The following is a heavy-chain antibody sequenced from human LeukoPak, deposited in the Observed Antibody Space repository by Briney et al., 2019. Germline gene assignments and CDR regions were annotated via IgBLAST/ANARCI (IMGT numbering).Heavy chain of an antibody. D-gene: IGHD3-10*01. J-gene: IGHJ3*02. CDR2: IHYSEST. Sequence: SETLSLTCTVSGGSIRSYYWGWIRQPPGKGLEWIGYIHYSESTKYNPSLKSRVTMSVDTSKNQFSLKLSSVTAADTAVYYCARRSGSFSDALEIWGQGTLVTVSS. CDR1: GGSIRSYY. CDR3: ARRSGSFSDALEI. V-gene: IGHV4-59*08.